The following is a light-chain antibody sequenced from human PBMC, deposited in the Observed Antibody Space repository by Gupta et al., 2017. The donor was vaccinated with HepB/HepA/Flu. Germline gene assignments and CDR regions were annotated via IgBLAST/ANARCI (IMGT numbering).Light chain of an antibody. CDR1: QSISSY. CDR3: QQSYSTPPWT. Sequence: DIQMTHSPSSLSASVGDRVTITCRASQSISSYLNWYQQKPGKAPKLLIYAASSLQSGVPSRFSGSGYGKDLTLTISSRQPEDFATYYCQQSYSTPPWTFGQGTKVEIK. J-gene: IGKJ1*01. CDR2: AAS. V-gene: IGKV1-39*01.